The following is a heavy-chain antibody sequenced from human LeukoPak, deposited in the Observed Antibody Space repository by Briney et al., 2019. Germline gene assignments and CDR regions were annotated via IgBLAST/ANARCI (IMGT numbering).Heavy chain of an antibody. CDR3: ARGGFGSSWLYYFDY. J-gene: IGHJ4*02. D-gene: IGHD6-13*01. V-gene: IGHV3-53*01. CDR2: IYSGGST. CDR1: GFTVSSNY. Sequence: GGSLRLSCAASGFTVSSNYMSWVRQAPGKGLEWVSVIYSGGSTYYADSVKGRFTISRDNSKNTLYLQMNSLRAEDTAVYYCARGGFGSSWLYYFDYWGQGTLVTVSS.